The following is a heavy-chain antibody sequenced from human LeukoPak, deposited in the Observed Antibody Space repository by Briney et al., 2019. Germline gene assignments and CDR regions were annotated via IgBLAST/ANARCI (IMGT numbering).Heavy chain of an antibody. CDR1: GGSISSYY. V-gene: IGHV4-59*08. D-gene: IGHD6-13*01. Sequence: SETLSLTCTVSGGSISSYYWSWIRQPPGKGLEWIGYIYYSGSTNYNPSLKSRVTISVDTFKNQFSLKLSSVTAADTAVYYCASGQQLGRFDYWGQGTLVTVSS. CDR3: ASGQQLGRFDY. J-gene: IGHJ4*02. CDR2: IYYSGST.